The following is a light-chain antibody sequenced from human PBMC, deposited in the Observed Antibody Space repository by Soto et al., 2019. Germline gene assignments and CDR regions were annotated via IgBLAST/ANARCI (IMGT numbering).Light chain of an antibody. V-gene: IGKV3-20*01. CDR2: GAS. CDR1: HSVSSTY. CDR3: QQFGSSPRT. Sequence: EIVLTQSPGTLSLSPGERATLSCRASHSVSSTYFTWYQQKPGQAPRLLIYGASSRATGIPDRFSGSGSGTDFTLTISRLEPEDFAVYYCQQFGSSPRTFGQGTKLEIK. J-gene: IGKJ2*01.